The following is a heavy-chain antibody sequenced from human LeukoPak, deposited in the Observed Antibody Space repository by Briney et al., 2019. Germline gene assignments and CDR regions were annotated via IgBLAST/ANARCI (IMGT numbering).Heavy chain of an antibody. Sequence: GASVKVSCKASGYTFTGYYMHWVRQAPGQGLEWMGWINPNSGGTNYAQKFQGRVTMTRDTSISTAYMELSRLRSDDTAVYYCARLASGYYALGDYWGQGTLVTVSS. J-gene: IGHJ4*02. CDR2: INPNSGGT. CDR3: ARLASGYYALGDY. CDR1: GYTFTGYY. V-gene: IGHV1-2*02. D-gene: IGHD3-3*01.